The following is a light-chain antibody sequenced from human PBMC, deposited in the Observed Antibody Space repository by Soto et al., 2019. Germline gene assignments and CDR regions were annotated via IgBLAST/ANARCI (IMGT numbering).Light chain of an antibody. Sequence: DLQMTQSPSSLSASVGDRVTITCRASQTIDTFLNWYQHKPGKAPKLLIFDASSLQSGVPSRFSGSGSGRDFTLTITRLQPEDFATYYCQQSYSSSAPIFGQGTKVDIK. CDR2: DAS. J-gene: IGKJ2*01. CDR3: QQSYSSSAPI. CDR1: QTIDTF. V-gene: IGKV1-39*01.